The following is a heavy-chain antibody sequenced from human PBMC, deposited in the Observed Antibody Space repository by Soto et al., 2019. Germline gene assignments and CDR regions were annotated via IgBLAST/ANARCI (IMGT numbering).Heavy chain of an antibody. CDR1: GFTFSSYA. V-gene: IGHV3-23*01. Sequence: GSLRLSCAASGFTFSSYAMSWVRQAPGKGLEWVSAISGSGGSTYYADSVKGRFTISRDNSKNTLYLQMNSLRAEDTAVYYCAKVGPAAGTHLLAFDIWGQGTMVTVSS. J-gene: IGHJ3*02. D-gene: IGHD6-13*01. CDR3: AKVGPAAGTHLLAFDI. CDR2: ISGSGGST.